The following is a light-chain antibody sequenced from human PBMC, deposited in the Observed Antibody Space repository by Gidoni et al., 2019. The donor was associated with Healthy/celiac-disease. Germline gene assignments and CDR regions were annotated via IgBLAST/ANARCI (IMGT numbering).Light chain of an antibody. CDR2: DAS. CDR3: QQRSNWPWT. V-gene: IGKV3-11*01. Sequence: EIELTQPPATLSLSPGDRATLSCRASQSVTSYLAWYQQKPGQAPRLLIYDASNRATGIPARFSGSGSGTDFTLTISSLEPEDFAVYYCQQRSNWPWTFGQGTKVEIK. CDR1: QSVTSY. J-gene: IGKJ1*01.